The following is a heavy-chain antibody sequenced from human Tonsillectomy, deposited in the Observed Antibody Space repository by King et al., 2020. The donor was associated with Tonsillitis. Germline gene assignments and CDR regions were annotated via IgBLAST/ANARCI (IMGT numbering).Heavy chain of an antibody. CDR2: INPSGGTT. Sequence: QLVQSGAEVKKPGASVKVSCKASGYTFTSYYMHWVRQAPGQGLEWMGMINPSGGTTSYAQKFQGRVTMTRDTSTNTVYMELSSLRSEDTAVYYCARDCPCSSASCYGGYWFDPWGQGTLVTVCS. J-gene: IGHJ5*02. CDR3: ARDCPCSSASCYGGYWFDP. V-gene: IGHV1-46*01. CDR1: GYTFTSYY. D-gene: IGHD2-2*01.